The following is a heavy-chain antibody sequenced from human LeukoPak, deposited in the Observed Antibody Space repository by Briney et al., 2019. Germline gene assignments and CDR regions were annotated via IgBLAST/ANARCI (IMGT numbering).Heavy chain of an antibody. D-gene: IGHD4-17*01. CDR3: ALRIYGDPRL. Sequence: ESGPTLIHPTQPLTLTYTFSGLSLRTRGVGVGWIRQPPGKALEWLASNYWNDDERYRPYLKSRVAITKDTSKNQVVLTMTNMDPVDTGTYVCALRIYGDPRLWGQGTLVTVPS. V-gene: IGHV2-5*01. CDR1: GLSLRTRGVG. CDR2: NYWNDDE. J-gene: IGHJ4*02.